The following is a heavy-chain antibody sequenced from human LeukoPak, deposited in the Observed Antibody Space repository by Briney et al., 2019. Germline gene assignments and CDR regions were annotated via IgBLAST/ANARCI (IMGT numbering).Heavy chain of an antibody. J-gene: IGHJ4*02. V-gene: IGHV1-69*13. CDR2: IIPIFGTA. CDR3: ARGRRGNYGSATDRFDY. Sequence: SVKVSCKASGGTFSSYAISWVRQAPGQGLEWMGGIIPIFGTANYAQKFQGRATITADESTSTAYMELSSLRSEDTAVYYCARGRRGNYGSATDRFDYWGQGTLVTVSS. D-gene: IGHD3-10*01. CDR1: GGTFSSYA.